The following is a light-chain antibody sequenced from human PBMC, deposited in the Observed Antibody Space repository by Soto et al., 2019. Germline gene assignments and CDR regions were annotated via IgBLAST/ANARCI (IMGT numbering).Light chain of an antibody. CDR3: QQGYSSRWT. Sequence: DIQMTQSPSSLSASVGDRVTITCRASQNIRSYLNWYQQKPGKAPQLLIYATSRLQTGVPSRFSAGGSGTDFSLGISDLQPEDSATYYCQQGYSSRWTSGRGTKVEI. J-gene: IGKJ1*01. V-gene: IGKV1-39*01. CDR1: QNIRSY. CDR2: ATS.